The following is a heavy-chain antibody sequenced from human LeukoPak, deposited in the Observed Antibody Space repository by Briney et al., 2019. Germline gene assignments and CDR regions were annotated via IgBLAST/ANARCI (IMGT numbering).Heavy chain of an antibody. V-gene: IGHV3-48*01. CDR1: GFTFSNYA. CDR2: ISSSGSTI. Sequence: GGSLRLSCAASGFTFSNYAMSWVRQAPGKGLEWVSYISSSGSTIYYADSVKGRFTVSRDNAKNSLYLQMNSLRAEDTAIYYCARDLGSYSSGWYMGFDYWGQGTLVTVSS. CDR3: ARDLGSYSSGWYMGFDY. D-gene: IGHD6-19*01. J-gene: IGHJ4*02.